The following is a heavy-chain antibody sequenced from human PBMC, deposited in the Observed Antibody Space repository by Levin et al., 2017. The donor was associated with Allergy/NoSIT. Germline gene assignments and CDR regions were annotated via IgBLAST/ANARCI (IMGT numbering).Heavy chain of an antibody. J-gene: IGHJ4*02. CDR3: AGDTGGYDWGYFDY. CDR1: GFTFSSYS. Sequence: GESLKISCAASGFTFSSYSVNWVRQAPGKGLEWVSFITSSSSYIYYADSVKGRSTISRDNAKNSLYMQMNSLRAEDTAVYYCAGDTGGYDWGYFDYWGQGTLVTVSS. V-gene: IGHV3-21*01. CDR2: ITSSSSYI. D-gene: IGHD5-12*01.